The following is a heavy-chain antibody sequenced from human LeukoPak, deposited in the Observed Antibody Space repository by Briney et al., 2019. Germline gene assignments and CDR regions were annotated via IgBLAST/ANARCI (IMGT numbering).Heavy chain of an antibody. J-gene: IGHJ4*02. D-gene: IGHD6-13*01. CDR3: ARGPRILAAGSYYFDY. Sequence: GGSLRLSCAASGFSFKDYYFSWIRQAPGKGLEWVSFINVNGGAMYYADFVKDRFTISRDNAKSSLYLEMNSLRVEDTAVYYCARGPRILAAGSYYFDYWGQGSLVTVSS. CDR1: GFSFKDYY. CDR2: INVNGGAM. V-gene: IGHV3-11*01.